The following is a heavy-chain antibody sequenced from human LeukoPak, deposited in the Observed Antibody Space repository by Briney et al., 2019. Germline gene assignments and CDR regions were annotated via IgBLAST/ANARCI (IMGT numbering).Heavy chain of an antibody. CDR1: GGSFSGYY. CDR2: VYYSGST. CDR3: ARDMGSGWSFDY. J-gene: IGHJ4*02. V-gene: IGHV4-59*01. Sequence: SETLSLTCAVYGGSFSGYYWSWIRQPPGKGLEWIGYVYYSGSTNYNPSLKSRVTISVDTSKNQFSLKLSSVTAADTAVYYCARDMGSGWSFDYWGQGTLVTVSS. D-gene: IGHD6-19*01.